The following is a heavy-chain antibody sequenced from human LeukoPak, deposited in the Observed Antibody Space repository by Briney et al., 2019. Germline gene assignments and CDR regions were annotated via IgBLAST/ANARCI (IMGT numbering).Heavy chain of an antibody. D-gene: IGHD4-17*01. Sequence: ASVKVSCKASGYTFTSYGISWVRQSPGQGLEWIGWSSAYNGNTNYAQKLQGRVSMTTDTSTSTAYMELRSLRSDDTAVYYCARDKLGMSTVTTTAPVRWFDPWGQGTLVTVSS. V-gene: IGHV1-18*01. J-gene: IGHJ5*02. CDR2: SSAYNGNT. CDR3: ARDKLGMSTVTTTAPVRWFDP. CDR1: GYTFTSYG.